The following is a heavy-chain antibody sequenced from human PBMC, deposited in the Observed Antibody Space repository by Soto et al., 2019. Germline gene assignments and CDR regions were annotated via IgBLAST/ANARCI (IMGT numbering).Heavy chain of an antibody. J-gene: IGHJ3*02. CDR1: GFTFSNYA. D-gene: IGHD3-22*01. Sequence: GGSLRLSCAASGFTFSNYAMSWVRQAPGKGLEWVSAISGSGISTFYADSVKGRFTISRDNSKNTLSLLMTSLRAEDTAVYYCAKTPMRAVVIDAFYIWGQGTKVTVSS. V-gene: IGHV3-23*01. CDR2: ISGSGIST. CDR3: AKTPMRAVVIDAFYI.